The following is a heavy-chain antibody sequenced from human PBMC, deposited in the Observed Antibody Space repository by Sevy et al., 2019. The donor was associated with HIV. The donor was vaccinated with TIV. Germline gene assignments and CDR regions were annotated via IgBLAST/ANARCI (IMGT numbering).Heavy chain of an antibody. CDR2: FTYSGVNT. Sequence: QLGGPLRLSCAASGFTFSTYAMTWVRQAPGKGLEWVSVFTYSGVNTYYADSVKGRFTISRDNSKNKLYLQMNSLRAEDTAVYYCAKDRVSGTYYTGDFDYWGQGTLVTVSS. CDR1: GFTFSTYA. J-gene: IGHJ4*02. CDR3: AKDRVSGTYYTGDFDY. D-gene: IGHD3-10*01. V-gene: IGHV3-23*01.